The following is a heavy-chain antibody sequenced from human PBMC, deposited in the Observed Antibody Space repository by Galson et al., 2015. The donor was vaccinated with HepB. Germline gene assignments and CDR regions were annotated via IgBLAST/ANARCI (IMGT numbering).Heavy chain of an antibody. V-gene: IGHV1-69*13. CDR2: IIPIFGTA. CDR3: ARGSYGDYKARHFDL. J-gene: IGHJ2*01. Sequence: SVKVSCKASGGTFSSYAISWVRQAPGQGLEWMGGIIPIFGTANYAQKFQGRVTITADESTSTAYMELSSLRSEDTAVYYCARGSYGDYKARHFDLWGRGTLVTVSS. D-gene: IGHD4-17*01. CDR1: GGTFSSYA.